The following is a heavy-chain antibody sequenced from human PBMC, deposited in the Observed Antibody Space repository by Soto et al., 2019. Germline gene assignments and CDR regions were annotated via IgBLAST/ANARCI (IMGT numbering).Heavy chain of an antibody. CDR1: GFTFSSYS. J-gene: IGHJ4*02. CDR2: ISSSSSTI. CDR3: ARHVGGDY. V-gene: IGHV3-48*01. D-gene: IGHD3-16*01. Sequence: EVQVVESGGGLVQPGGSLRLSCAASGFTFSSYSMNWVRQAPGKGLEWVSYISSSSSTIFYSDSVKGRFTISRDNAKNSLYLQMNSLRAEDTAVYYCARHVGGDYWGQGTLVTVSS.